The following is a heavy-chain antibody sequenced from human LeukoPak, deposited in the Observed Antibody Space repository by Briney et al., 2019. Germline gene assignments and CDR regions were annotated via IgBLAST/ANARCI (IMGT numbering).Heavy chain of an antibody. CDR2: INPNSGGT. CDR3: ARAHGRPDVARRDPHLDP. CDR1: GYTFTGYY. J-gene: IGHJ5*02. D-gene: IGHD1-14*01. V-gene: IGHV1-2*02. Sequence: ASVKVSCKASGYTFTGYYMHWVRQAPGQGLEWMGWINPNSGGTNYAQKFQGRVTMTRDTSISTAYMELSSLRSEDAAVYYCARAHGRPDVARRDPHLDPWGQGTLVTVSS.